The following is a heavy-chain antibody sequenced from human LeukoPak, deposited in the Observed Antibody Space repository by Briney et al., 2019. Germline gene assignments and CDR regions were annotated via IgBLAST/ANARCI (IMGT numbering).Heavy chain of an antibody. CDR1: GGSISTYY. CDR2: IYHSGST. V-gene: IGHV4-59*04. D-gene: IGHD3-10*01. CDR3: ALSYGSGSYYDY. J-gene: IGHJ4*02. Sequence: NPSETLSLTCTISGGSISTYYWSWIRQPPGKGLEWIGYIYHSGSTYYNPSLKSRVTISVDRSKNQFSLKLSSVTAADTAVYYCALSYGSGSYYDYWGQGTLVTVSS.